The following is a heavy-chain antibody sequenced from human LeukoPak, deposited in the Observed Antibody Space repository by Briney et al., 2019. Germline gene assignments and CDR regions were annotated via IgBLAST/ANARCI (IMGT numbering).Heavy chain of an antibody. CDR2: ISNSGST. V-gene: IGHV3-23*01. CDR1: GFTFSSSA. CDR3: AKDTGTFDS. J-gene: IGHJ4*02. Sequence: PGGSLRLSCAASGFTFSSSAMGWARQAPGKGLEWVSSISNSGSTFYPDSVKGRFTISRDNSKNTLSLQMNSLRVEDTAVYYCAKDTGTFDSWGQGTLATVSS. D-gene: IGHD1-1*01.